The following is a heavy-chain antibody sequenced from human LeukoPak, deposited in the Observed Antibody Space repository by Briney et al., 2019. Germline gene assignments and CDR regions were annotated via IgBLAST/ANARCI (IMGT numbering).Heavy chain of an antibody. D-gene: IGHD3-22*01. V-gene: IGHV3-33*01. CDR1: GFTFSSYG. CDR3: ARGTYYYDSSPRSGAFDI. J-gene: IGHJ3*02. CDR2: IWYDGSNK. Sequence: GGSLRLSCAASGFTFSSYGMHWVHQAPGKGLEWVAVIWYDGSNKYYADSVKGRFTISRDNSKNTLYLQMNSLRAEDTAVYYCARGTYYYDSSPRSGAFDIWGQGTMVTVSS.